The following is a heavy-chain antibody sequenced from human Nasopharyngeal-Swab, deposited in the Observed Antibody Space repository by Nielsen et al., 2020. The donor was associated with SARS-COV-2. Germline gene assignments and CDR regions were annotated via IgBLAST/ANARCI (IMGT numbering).Heavy chain of an antibody. CDR3: ARDLEAAASYYYFYMDV. D-gene: IGHD2-15*01. Sequence: WVRQAPGQGLEWMGTINPSGGRTAYAQKFQGRVTMTRDTPTSTVYMELSSLRSDDTAVYYCARDLEAAASYYYFYMDVWGKGTTVTVSS. J-gene: IGHJ6*03. CDR2: INPSGGRT. V-gene: IGHV1-46*01.